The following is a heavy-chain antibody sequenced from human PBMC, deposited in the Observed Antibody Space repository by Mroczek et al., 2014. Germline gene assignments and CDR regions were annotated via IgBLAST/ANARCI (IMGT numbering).Heavy chain of an antibody. Sequence: QVQLQESGAEVKKPGASVKVSCKASGYTFTSYDINWVRQATGQGLEWMGWMNPNSGNTGYAQKFQGRVTMTRNTSISTAYMELSSLRSEDTAVYYCARGIRDSSGWYDYYYYGMDVWGQGTTVTVSS. CDR2: MNPNSGNT. CDR1: GYTFTSYD. D-gene: IGHD6-19*01. J-gene: IGHJ6*02. V-gene: IGHV1-8*01. CDR3: ARGIRDSSGWYDYYYYGMDV.